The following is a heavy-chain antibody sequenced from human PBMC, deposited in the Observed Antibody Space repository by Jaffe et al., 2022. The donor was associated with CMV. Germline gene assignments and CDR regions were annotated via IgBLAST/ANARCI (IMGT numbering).Heavy chain of an antibody. D-gene: IGHD1-20*01. CDR3: ARVWYNWNYFDY. CDR2: FHASGTT. CDR1: GGVISDYY. V-gene: IGHV4-4*07. Sequence: QVELQEAGPGLVKVSETLSLTCSFSGGVISDYYWSWIRQPAGKGLEWLGRFHASGTTNHNPSLKSRVSMSLDTSKNQFSLKLTSVTAADTAVYYCARVWYNWNYFDYWGPGILVTVSS. J-gene: IGHJ4*02.